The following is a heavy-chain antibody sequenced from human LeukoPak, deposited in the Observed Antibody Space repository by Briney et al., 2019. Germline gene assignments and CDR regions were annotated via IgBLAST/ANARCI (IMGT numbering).Heavy chain of an antibody. J-gene: IGHJ3*02. D-gene: IGHD2-2*01. Sequence: GGSLRLSCAASGFTFSHYAMHWVRQAPGKGLEYVSAISSNGGSTYYANSVKGRFTISRDNSKNTLYLQMGSLRAEDMGVYYCTRESITVAVGAFDIWGQGTMVIVSS. V-gene: IGHV3-64*01. CDR3: TRESITVAVGAFDI. CDR1: GFTFSHYA. CDR2: ISSNGGST.